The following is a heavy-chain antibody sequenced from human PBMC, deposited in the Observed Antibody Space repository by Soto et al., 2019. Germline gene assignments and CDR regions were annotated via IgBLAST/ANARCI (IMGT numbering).Heavy chain of an antibody. CDR2: ISSSSSTI. CDR1: GFTFSSYS. D-gene: IGHD6-19*01. J-gene: IGHJ4*02. Sequence: PGXSLRLSCAASGFTFSSYSINWVDQAPGKGLEWVSYISSSSSTIYYADSVKGRFTISRDNAKNSLYLQMNSLRADDTAVYYCAGVYDEYSSGHYYFDYWGQGTLVTVSS. V-gene: IGHV3-48*01. CDR3: AGVYDEYSSGHYYFDY.